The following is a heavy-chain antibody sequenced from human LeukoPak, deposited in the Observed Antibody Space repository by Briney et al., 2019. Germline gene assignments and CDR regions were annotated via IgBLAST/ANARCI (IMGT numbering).Heavy chain of an antibody. D-gene: IGHD2-15*01. Sequence: SVKVSCKASGGTFSSYATSWVRQAPGQGLEWMGGIIPIFGTADYAQKFQGRVTITADESTSTAYMELSSLRSEDTAVYYCARISRGGYCSGGSCYSGDYWGQGTLVTVSS. CDR3: ARISRGGYCSGGSCYSGDY. V-gene: IGHV1-69*13. CDR1: GGTFSSYA. CDR2: IIPIFGTA. J-gene: IGHJ4*02.